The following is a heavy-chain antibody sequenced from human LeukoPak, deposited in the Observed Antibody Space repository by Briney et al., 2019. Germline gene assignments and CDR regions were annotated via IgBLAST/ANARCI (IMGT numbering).Heavy chain of an antibody. D-gene: IGHD4-23*01. Sequence: GGSLRLSCAASGFTFSSYSMNWVRQAPGKGLEWVSSISSSSSYIYYADSVKGRFTISRDNAKNSLYLQMNSLRAEDTAVYYCASLRSTVVTPRAFDIWGQGTMVTVSS. CDR2: ISSSSSYI. J-gene: IGHJ3*02. CDR3: ASLRSTVVTPRAFDI. CDR1: GFTFSSYS. V-gene: IGHV3-21*01.